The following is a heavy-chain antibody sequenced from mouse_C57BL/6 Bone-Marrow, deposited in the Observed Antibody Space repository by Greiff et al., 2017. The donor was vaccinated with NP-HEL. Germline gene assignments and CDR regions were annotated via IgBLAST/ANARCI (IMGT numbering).Heavy chain of an antibody. J-gene: IGHJ2*01. CDR3: AKDYYSLYVDY. V-gene: IGHV1-64*01. CDR1: GYTFTSYW. CDR2: IHPNSGST. D-gene: IGHD2-12*01. Sequence: QVQLQQPGAELVKPGASVKLSCKASGYTFTSYWMHWVKQRPGQGLEWIGMIHPNSGSTNYNEKFKSKATLTVDKSSSTAYMQLSSLTSEDSAVYYCAKDYYSLYVDYWGQGTTLTVAS.